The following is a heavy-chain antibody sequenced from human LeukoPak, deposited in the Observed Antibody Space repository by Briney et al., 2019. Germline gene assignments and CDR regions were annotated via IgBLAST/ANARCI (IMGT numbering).Heavy chain of an antibody. J-gene: IGHJ4*02. V-gene: IGHV3-66*01. D-gene: IGHD2-15*01. CDR3: ARGLGYCSGSTCYVGYFDY. CDR2: IYSDGST. CDR1: GFTVSSNY. Sequence: GGSLRLSCAASGFTVSSNYMSWVRQAPGKGLEWVSLIYSDGSTYYADSVKGRFTISRDNSKNTLYLQMNSLRAEDTAVYYCARGLGYCSGSTCYVGYFDYWGQGTLVTV.